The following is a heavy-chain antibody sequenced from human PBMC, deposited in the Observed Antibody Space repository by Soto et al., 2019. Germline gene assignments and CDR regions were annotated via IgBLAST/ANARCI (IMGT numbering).Heavy chain of an antibody. CDR1: GGSISSYY. D-gene: IGHD3-22*01. CDR3: ARRPGLNYEIDY. J-gene: IGHJ4*02. Sequence: QVQLQESGPGLVKPLETLSLTCTVSGGSISSYYWSWIRQPPGKGLEWIGYIYYSGSTNYNPSLKRRVTISVDTSENQYSLKLSSVTAADTAVYYCARRPGLNYEIDYWGQGTLVTVSS. V-gene: IGHV4-59*08. CDR2: IYYSGST.